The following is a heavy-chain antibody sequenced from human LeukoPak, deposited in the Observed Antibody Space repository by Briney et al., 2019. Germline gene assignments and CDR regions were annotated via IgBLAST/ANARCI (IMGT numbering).Heavy chain of an antibody. D-gene: IGHD7-27*01. V-gene: IGHV3-48*02. CDR3: AGLAGDPLSFYFYGLDV. CDR1: GFTFSNYN. CDR2: ISSSSTI. J-gene: IGHJ6*02. Sequence: GGSLRLSCAASGFTFSNYNMNWVRQAPGKGLEWVSYISSSSTIYYADSVKGRFTISRDNAKNSLYLQMNSLRDEDTAVYYCAGLAGDPLSFYFYGLDVWGQGTTVTVSS.